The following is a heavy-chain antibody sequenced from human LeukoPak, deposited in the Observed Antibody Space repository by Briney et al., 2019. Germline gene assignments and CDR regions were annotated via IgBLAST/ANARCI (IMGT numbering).Heavy chain of an antibody. V-gene: IGHV3-64*01. CDR1: GFTFSSYA. J-gene: IGHJ4*02. CDR3: ARGHYGSRSYPGCCDY. CDR2: ISSNGGST. Sequence: GGSLRLSCAASGFTFSSYAMHWVRQAPGKGLEYVSAISSNGGSTYYANSVKGRFTISRDNSKNTLYLQMGSLRAEDMAVYYCARGHYGSRSYPGCCDYWGQGTLVTVSS. D-gene: IGHD3-10*01.